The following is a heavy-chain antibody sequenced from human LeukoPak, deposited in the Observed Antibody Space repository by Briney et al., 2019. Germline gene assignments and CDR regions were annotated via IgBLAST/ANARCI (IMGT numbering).Heavy chain of an antibody. J-gene: IGHJ3*02. D-gene: IGHD6-19*01. CDR3: ASVGLNDAFDI. V-gene: IGHV4-59*01. CDR1: GGSISSYY. Sequence: SETLSLTCTVSGGSISSYYWSWIRQPPGKGLEWIGYIYYSGSTNYNPSLKSRVTISVDTSKNQFSLKLSSVTAADTAVYYCASVGLNDAFDIWGQGTMVTVSS. CDR2: IYYSGST.